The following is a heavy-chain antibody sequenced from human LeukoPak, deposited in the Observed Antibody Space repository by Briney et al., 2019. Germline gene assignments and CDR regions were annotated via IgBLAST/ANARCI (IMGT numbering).Heavy chain of an antibody. CDR3: ARAPDYFYYYYMDV. CDR2: ISYDGSNK. V-gene: IGHV3-30*04. J-gene: IGHJ6*03. CDR1: GFTFSSYA. Sequence: GESLRLSCAASGFTFSSYAMHWVRQAPGKGLEWVAVISYDGSNKYYADSVKGRFTISRDNSKNTLYLQMNSLRAEDTAVYYCARAPDYFYYYYMDVWGKGTTVTISS.